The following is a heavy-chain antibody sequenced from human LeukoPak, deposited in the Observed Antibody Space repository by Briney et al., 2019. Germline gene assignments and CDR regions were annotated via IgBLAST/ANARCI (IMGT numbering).Heavy chain of an antibody. D-gene: IGHD3-22*01. CDR1: GGSIRSSYYY. V-gene: IGHV4-39*01. J-gene: IGHJ4*02. CDR2: IYDSGST. CDR3: ASGSGYYRN. Sequence: SETLSLTCTVSGGSIRSSYYYWGWIRQPPGKGLEWIGSIYDSGSTYYNPSLKSRVTISVDTSKNQFSLKLSSVTAADTAVYYCASGSGYYRNWGQGTLVTVSS.